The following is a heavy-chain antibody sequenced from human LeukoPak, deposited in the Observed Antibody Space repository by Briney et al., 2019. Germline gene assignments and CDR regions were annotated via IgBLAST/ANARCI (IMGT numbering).Heavy chain of an antibody. CDR1: GGSISSYY. D-gene: IGHD3-3*01. J-gene: IGHJ4*02. CDR2: IYTSGST. CDR3: AREVYDFWSGYYRLDY. V-gene: IGHV4-4*07. Sequence: SETLSLTCTVSGGSISSYYWSWIRQPAGKGLEWIGRIYTSGSTNYNPSLKSRVTMSVDTSKNQFSLKLSSVTAADTAVYYCAREVYDFWSGYYRLDYWGQGTLVTVSS.